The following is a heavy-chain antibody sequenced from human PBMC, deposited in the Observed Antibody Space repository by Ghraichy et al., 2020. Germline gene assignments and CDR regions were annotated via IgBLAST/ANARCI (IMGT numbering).Heavy chain of an antibody. CDR2: IYPGDSDT. CDR3: ARRGTLYYDILTGYYTRGAFDI. V-gene: IGHV5-51*01. J-gene: IGHJ3*02. D-gene: IGHD3-9*01. Sequence: GESLNISCKGSGYSFTSYWIGWVRQMPGKGLEWMGIIYPGDSDTRYSPSFQGQVTISADKSISTAYLQWSSLKASDTAMYYCARRGTLYYDILTGYYTRGAFDIWGQGTMVTVSS. CDR1: GYSFTSYW.